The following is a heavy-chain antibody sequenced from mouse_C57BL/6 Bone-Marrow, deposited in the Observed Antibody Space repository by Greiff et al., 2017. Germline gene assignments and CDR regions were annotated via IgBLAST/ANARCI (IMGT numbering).Heavy chain of an antibody. CDR2: IDPNSGGT. V-gene: IGHV1-72*01. CDR3: ARREAIDDGYLDY. J-gene: IGHJ2*01. CDR1: GYTFTSYW. Sequence: VQLQQSGAELVKPGASVKLSCKASGYTFTSYWMHWVKQRPGRGLEWIGRIDPNSGGTKYNEKFKSKATLTVDKPSSTAYMQLSSLTSEDSAVYYCARREAIDDGYLDYWGQGTTLTVSS. D-gene: IGHD2-3*01.